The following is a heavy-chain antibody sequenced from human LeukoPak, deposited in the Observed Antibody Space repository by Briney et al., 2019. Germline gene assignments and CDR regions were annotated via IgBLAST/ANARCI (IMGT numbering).Heavy chain of an antibody. V-gene: IGHV4-34*01. CDR2: IDHGGST. Sequence: PSETLSLTCAVSGGSFSDFYWSWIRQAPEKGLEWIGEIDHGGSTNYNPSVKSRVTISVDKSKKQFSLKLGSVTAADTAVYYCARGFPAYSSSWYYFDYWGQGTLVTVSS. CDR3: ARGFPAYSSSWYYFDY. CDR1: GGSFSDFY. J-gene: IGHJ4*02. D-gene: IGHD6-13*01.